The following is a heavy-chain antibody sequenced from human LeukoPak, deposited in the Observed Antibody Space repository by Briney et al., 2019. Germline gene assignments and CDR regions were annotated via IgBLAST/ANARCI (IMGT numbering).Heavy chain of an antibody. CDR3: ARDYD. CDR2: IRQDGXAK. V-gene: IGHV3-7*04. Sequence: GGSLRLSCAASGFTFSSHWMXXXXQAPGKGLEWVANIRQDGXAKDYVDSVKGRFXISRDNAKNSVYLQMNSLRAEDTAVYYCARDYDWGQGTLVTVSS. CDR1: GFTFSSHW. D-gene: IGHD3-16*01. J-gene: IGHJ4*02.